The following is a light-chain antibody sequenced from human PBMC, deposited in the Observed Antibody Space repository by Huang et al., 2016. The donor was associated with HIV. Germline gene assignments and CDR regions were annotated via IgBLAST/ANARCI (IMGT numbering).Light chain of an antibody. CDR1: QSVSTN. V-gene: IGKV3-15*01. CDR2: GAS. J-gene: IGKJ4*01. Sequence: EIVMTQSPATLSVSPGERATLSCRARQSVSTNLAWYQQRPGQAPRLPIYGASTRATGIPARFSGSWSGSEFTLTISSLQSEDFAVYYCQQYDKWPPLTFGGGTKVEIK. CDR3: QQYDKWPPLT.